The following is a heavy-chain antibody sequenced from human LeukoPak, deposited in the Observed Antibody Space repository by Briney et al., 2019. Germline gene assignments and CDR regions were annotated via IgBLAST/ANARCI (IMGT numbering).Heavy chain of an antibody. CDR3: AKVSTMVRGVIITNYYFDY. CDR1: GFTFSSYA. J-gene: IGHJ4*02. Sequence: GGSLRLSCAASGFTFSSYAMSWVRQAPGKGLEWVSAISGSGGSTYYADSVKGRFTISRDNSKNTVYLQMNSLRAEDTAVYYCAKVSTMVRGVIITNYYFDYWGQGTLVTVSS. CDR2: ISGSGGST. V-gene: IGHV3-23*01. D-gene: IGHD3-10*01.